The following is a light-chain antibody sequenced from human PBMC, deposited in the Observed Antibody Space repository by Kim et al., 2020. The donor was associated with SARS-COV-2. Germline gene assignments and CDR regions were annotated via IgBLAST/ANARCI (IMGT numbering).Light chain of an antibody. CDR1: SSDVGSYDY. V-gene: IGLV2-23*02. J-gene: IGLJ3*02. CDR2: DVS. CDR3: CSYAGSTTWV. Sequence: QSALTQPASVSGSPGQSITISCTGTSSDVGSYDYVSWYQQHPGKAPKLIIYDVSKRPSGVSNRFSGSKSGNTASLTISGLQADDEADYYCCSYAGSTTWVFGGGTQLTVL.